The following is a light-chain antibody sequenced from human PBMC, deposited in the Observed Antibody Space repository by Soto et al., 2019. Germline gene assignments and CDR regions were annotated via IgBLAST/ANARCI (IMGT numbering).Light chain of an antibody. CDR3: QHRDSTPRHT. V-gene: IGKV1-39*01. CDR1: TSLSSY. CDR2: AAS. Sequence: DIQMTQSPSFLSASVGDRVTITCRASTSLSSYLKWYQQKPGKAPKLLIYAASSLQSEVPSRFSGSGSGTEFALTISSLQPEDFVTYCCQHRDSTPRHTFGGGTKVDIK. J-gene: IGKJ4*02.